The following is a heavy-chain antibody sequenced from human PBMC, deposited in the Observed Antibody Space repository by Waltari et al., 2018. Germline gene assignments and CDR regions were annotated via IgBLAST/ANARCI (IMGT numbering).Heavy chain of an antibody. Sequence: QVQLQESGPGLVKPSQTLSLTCNVSGGSIRSGDYYWTWIRQPPGKGLEWIGYIYYSGSTYYNPSLKSRVTISVDTSKNQFSLKLSSVTAADTAVYYCARGRRGYGDDLFDYWGQGTLVTVSS. CDR3: ARGRRGYGDDLFDY. J-gene: IGHJ4*02. CDR2: IYYSGST. CDR1: GGSIRSGDYY. V-gene: IGHV4-30-4*08. D-gene: IGHD4-17*01.